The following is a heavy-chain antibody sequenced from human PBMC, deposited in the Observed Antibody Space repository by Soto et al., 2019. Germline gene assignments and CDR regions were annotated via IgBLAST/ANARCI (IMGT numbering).Heavy chain of an antibody. D-gene: IGHD3-16*02. J-gene: IGHJ4*02. Sequence: PGGSLRLSCAASGFTFSSYAMSWVRQAPGKGLEWVSGISGSGGNTYYIDSVKGRFTISRDNSENMLYLQMNSLRAEDTALYYCAKDWGYDYVWGSYRAPYLDYWGQGTLVTVSS. CDR3: AKDWGYDYVWGSYRAPYLDY. CDR1: GFTFSSYA. CDR2: ISGSGGNT. V-gene: IGHV3-23*01.